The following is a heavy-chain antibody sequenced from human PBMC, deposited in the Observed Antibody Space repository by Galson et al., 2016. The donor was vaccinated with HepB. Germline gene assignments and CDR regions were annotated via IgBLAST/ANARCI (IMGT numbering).Heavy chain of an antibody. CDR2: IYWNDDY. CDR1: GFSLSTHGVG. V-gene: IGHV2-5*01. D-gene: IGHD4-11*01. Sequence: PALVKPTQTLTLTCTFSGFSLSTHGVGVGWIRQPPGKALEWLALIYWNDDYRLRPSLRSRLTITKDTSRNQVVLTMTNMDPVDTGTYYCAQIRRMTTETSSFLAWFDPWGQGTLVTVSS. CDR3: AQIRRMTTETSSFLAWFDP. J-gene: IGHJ5*02.